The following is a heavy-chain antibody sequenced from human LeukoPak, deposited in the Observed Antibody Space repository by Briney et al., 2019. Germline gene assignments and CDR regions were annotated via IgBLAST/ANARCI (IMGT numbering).Heavy chain of an antibody. Sequence: NPSETLSLTCSVSIGSISSSKWWSLVRQSPVKGLEWIGEIYLYGTTNYNPSFTSRVTMSVDRSRNQFSLKLTSVTAADTAVYYCARQKWEQQGRDYYFNGLDVWGPGTTVTVSS. CDR2: IYLYGTT. V-gene: IGHV4-4*02. CDR3: ARQKWEQQGRDYYFNGLDV. CDR1: IGSISSSKW. D-gene: IGHD1/OR15-1a*01. J-gene: IGHJ6*02.